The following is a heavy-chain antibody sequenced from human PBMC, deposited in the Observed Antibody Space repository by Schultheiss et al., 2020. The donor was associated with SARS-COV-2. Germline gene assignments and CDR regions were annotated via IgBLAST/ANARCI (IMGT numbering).Heavy chain of an antibody. CDR2: IIPLFETA. CDR3: ATYYYGSETYDY. D-gene: IGHD3-10*01. CDR1: GYTFTSYD. V-gene: IGHV1-69*13. Sequence: SVKVSCKASGYTFTSYDINWVRQAPGQGLEWMGGIIPLFETANYAQKFQGRVTITADESTSTAYMELSSLRSEDTAVYYCATYYYGSETYDYWGQGTLVTVSS. J-gene: IGHJ4*02.